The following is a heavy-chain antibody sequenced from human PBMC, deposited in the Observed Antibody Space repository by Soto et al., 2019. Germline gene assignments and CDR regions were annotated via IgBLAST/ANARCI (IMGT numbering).Heavy chain of an antibody. CDR2: SRNKANSYST. J-gene: IGHJ4*02. V-gene: IGHV3-72*01. CDR1: GFTFSDHY. CDR3: TSIFHPGYSPDY. D-gene: IGHD2-15*01. Sequence: EVQLVESGGGLVQPGGSLRLSCAASGFTFSDHYRDWVRQAPGKGLEWVGRSRNKANSYSTEYAASVKGRFICSRVESNSSVYLKMDSLKSGDTAVDYCTSIFHPGYSPDYWGQGPLVAVSS.